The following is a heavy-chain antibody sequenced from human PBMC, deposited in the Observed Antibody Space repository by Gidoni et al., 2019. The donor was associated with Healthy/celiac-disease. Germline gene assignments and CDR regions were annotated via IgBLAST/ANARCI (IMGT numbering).Heavy chain of an antibody. J-gene: IGHJ4*02. V-gene: IGHV4-31*03. CDR2: IYYSGST. CDR3: ARDSQSCTGSGGSCYSPYFDY. Sequence: QVQLQESGPGLVKPSQTLSLTCTVSVGSISSGGYYWSWIRQHPGKGLEWIGYIYYSGSTYYNPSLKSRVTISVDTSKNQFSLKLSSVTAADTAVYYCARDSQSCTGSGGSCYSPYFDYWGQGTLVTVSS. D-gene: IGHD2-15*01. CDR1: VGSISSGGYY.